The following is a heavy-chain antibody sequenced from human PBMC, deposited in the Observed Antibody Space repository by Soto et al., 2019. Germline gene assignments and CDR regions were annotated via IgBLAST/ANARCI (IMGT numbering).Heavy chain of an antibody. CDR2: TYYRSNWYT. Sequence: SQTLSLTCAISGDSVSSTSTAWSWIRQSPSRGLEWLGRTYYRSNWYTDYAVSVKSRITISPDTSENQFSLQLNSVTPEATALYDCARGSYYSGWVWGQGTLVTVSS. J-gene: IGHJ4*02. CDR1: GDSVSSTSTA. V-gene: IGHV6-1*01. D-gene: IGHD6-19*01. CDR3: ARGSYYSGWV.